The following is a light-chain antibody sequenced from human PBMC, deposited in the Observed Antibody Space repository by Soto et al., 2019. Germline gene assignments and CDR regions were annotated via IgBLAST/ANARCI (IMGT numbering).Light chain of an antibody. CDR1: SSNIGRNP. V-gene: IGLV1-44*01. CDR3: ATWDDSLYGMV. Sequence: QSVLTQPPSASGTPGKRVTISCSGSSSNIGRNPVNWYLQLPGTAPKLLIYSNNQRPSGVPDRVSASKSGTSASLTISGLQAEDEADYYCATWDDSLYGMVFGGGTKLTVL. J-gene: IGLJ2*01. CDR2: SNN.